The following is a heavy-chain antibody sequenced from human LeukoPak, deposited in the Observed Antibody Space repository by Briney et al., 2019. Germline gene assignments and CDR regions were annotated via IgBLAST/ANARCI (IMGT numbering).Heavy chain of an antibody. J-gene: IGHJ5*02. CDR1: GGSFSGYY. V-gene: IGHV4-34*01. CDR2: INRSGST. D-gene: IGHD3-10*01. Sequence: PSETLSRTGAVYGGSFSGYYWSWIRPPPGKGLEWIGEINRSGSTNYNPSLESRVTISVDTSKNQFSLKRSSVTAADTAIYYCPSGGYYGPGNDFRFDPWGQGTLVTVSS. CDR3: PSGGYYGPGNDFRFDP.